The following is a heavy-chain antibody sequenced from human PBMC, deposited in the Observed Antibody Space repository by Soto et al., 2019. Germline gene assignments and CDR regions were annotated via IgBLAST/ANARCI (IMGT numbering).Heavy chain of an antibody. J-gene: IGHJ4*02. Sequence: EVQLLESGGGLVQPGGSLRLSCAASGFTFSSHAMNWVRQAPGKGLEWVSGIGGSAGSTYYADSVKGRFTISRDNSKNTLYLQMNSLRAEDTAIYYCVRDPGVLAIHYFDFWGQGTLVTVSS. D-gene: IGHD2-2*02. CDR3: VRDPGVLAIHYFDF. CDR1: GFTFSSHA. CDR2: IGGSAGST. V-gene: IGHV3-23*01.